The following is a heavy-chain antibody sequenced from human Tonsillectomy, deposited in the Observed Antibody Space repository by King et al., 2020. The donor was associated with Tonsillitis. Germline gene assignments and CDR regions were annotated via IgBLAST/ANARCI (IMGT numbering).Heavy chain of an antibody. CDR1: GFTFSSYG. Sequence: VQLVESGGGVVQPGRSLRLSFAASGFTFSSYGMHWARQAPGKGLEGGAVIWDDGSNKYYADSVKGRFTISRDNSKNTLYLQMNSLRAEDTAVYYCARDPPSIVGASPYWGQGTLVTVSS. J-gene: IGHJ4*02. CDR3: ARDPPSIVGASPY. V-gene: IGHV3-33*08. D-gene: IGHD1-26*01. CDR2: IWDDGSNK.